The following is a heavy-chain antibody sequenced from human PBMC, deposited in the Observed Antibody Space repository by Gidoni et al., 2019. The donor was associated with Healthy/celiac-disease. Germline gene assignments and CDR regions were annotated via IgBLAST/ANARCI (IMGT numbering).Heavy chain of an antibody. D-gene: IGHD2-15*01. Sequence: QVQLQASGPGLVKPSETLSLTCTVSGGSVSSGSYYWSRIRQPPGKGLEWIGYIYYSGSTNYNPSLKSRVTISVDTSKNQFSLKLSSVTAADTAVYYCARRIPSDRDYYYYMDVWGKGTTVTVSS. CDR2: IYYSGST. J-gene: IGHJ6*03. CDR1: GGSVSSGSYY. CDR3: ARRIPSDRDYYYYMDV. V-gene: IGHV4-61*01.